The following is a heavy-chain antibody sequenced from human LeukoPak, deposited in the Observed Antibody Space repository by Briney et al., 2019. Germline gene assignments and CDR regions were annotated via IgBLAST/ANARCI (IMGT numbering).Heavy chain of an antibody. CDR2: IIPIFGTA. J-gene: IGHJ4*02. CDR1: GGTFSSYA. D-gene: IGHD2-2*01. V-gene: IGHV1-69*13. CDR3: ARGLQYQLPCYFDY. Sequence: GASVKVSCRASGGTFSSYAISWVRQAPGQGLEWMGGIIPIFGTANYAQKFQGRVTITADESTSTAYMELSSLRSEDTAVYYCARGLQYQLPCYFDYWGQGTLVTVSS.